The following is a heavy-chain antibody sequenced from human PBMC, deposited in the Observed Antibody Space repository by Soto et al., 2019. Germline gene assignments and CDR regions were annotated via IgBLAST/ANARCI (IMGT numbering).Heavy chain of an antibody. CDR1: GGSFSTYY. J-gene: IGHJ3*02. CDR2: INHSGNN. D-gene: IGHD3-9*01. Sequence: ETLSLTCVVSGGSFSTYYYNWIRQSPGKGLEWIGEINHSGNNNYSPSLKSRVTMSLDTSKNQFSLKLTSVTAADTAVYYCARGGSNDWQVAFDIWGQGTMVTVSS. CDR3: ARGGSNDWQVAFDI. V-gene: IGHV4-34*01.